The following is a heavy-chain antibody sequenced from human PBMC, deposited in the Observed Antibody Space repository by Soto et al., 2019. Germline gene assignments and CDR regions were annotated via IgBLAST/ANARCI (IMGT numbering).Heavy chain of an antibody. J-gene: IGHJ5*02. CDR2: INHSGST. CDR1: GGSFSGYY. CDR3: ARVNIAVAGLGWFDP. Sequence: QVQLQQWGAGLLKPSETLSLTCAVYGGSFSGYYWSWIRQPPGKGLEWIGEINHSGSTNYNPSLKSRVTRSVDTSKNQFSLKLSSVTAADTAVYYCARVNIAVAGLGWFDPWGQGTLVTVSS. D-gene: IGHD6-19*01. V-gene: IGHV4-34*01.